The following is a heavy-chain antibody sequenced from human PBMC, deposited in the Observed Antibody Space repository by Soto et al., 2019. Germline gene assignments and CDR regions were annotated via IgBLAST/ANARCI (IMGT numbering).Heavy chain of an antibody. V-gene: IGHV2-5*01. CDR3: AHSPWGAAPDY. D-gene: IGHD3-16*01. CDR2: IYWNDDK. Sequence: QITLKESGPTLVQPTQTLPLTCTVSGFSVSARGVGVGWIRQPPGKALEWLGIIYWNDDKRYSPSLKSRLTISKDTSKNQVVLTLTNMDPVDTGTYYCAHSPWGAAPDYWGQGTPVTVSS. J-gene: IGHJ4*02. CDR1: GFSVSARGVG.